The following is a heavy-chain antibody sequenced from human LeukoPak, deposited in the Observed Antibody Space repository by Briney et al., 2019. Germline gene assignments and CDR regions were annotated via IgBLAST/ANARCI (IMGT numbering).Heavy chain of an antibody. CDR1: GGSISSSSYY. D-gene: IGHD6-6*01. V-gene: IGHV4-39*07. CDR3: ARDPVYSSSSPFDY. J-gene: IGHJ4*02. CDR2: IYYSGST. Sequence: PSETLSLTCTVSGGSISSSSYYWGWIRQPPGKGLEWIGSIYYSGSTYYNPSLKSRVTISVDTSKNQFSLKLSSVTAADTAVYYCARDPVYSSSSPFDYWGQGTLVTVSS.